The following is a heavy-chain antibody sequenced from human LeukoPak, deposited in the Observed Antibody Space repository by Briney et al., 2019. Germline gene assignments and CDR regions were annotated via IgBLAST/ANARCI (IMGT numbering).Heavy chain of an antibody. V-gene: IGHV1-69*05. CDR3: ARDPRPSYDSSDYYYPGDY. D-gene: IGHD3-22*01. CDR1: GGTFSSYA. Sequence: ASVKVSCKASGGTFSSYAISWVRQAPGQGLEWMGGIIPIFGTANYAQKFQGRVTITTDESTSTAYMELSSLRSEDTAVYYCARDPRPSYDSSDYYYPGDYWGQGTLVTVSS. J-gene: IGHJ4*02. CDR2: IIPIFGTA.